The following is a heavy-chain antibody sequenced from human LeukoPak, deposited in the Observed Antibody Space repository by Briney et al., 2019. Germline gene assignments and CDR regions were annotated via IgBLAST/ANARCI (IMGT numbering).Heavy chain of an antibody. CDR3: ARGLRKSNYDFWSGYYRNWYFDL. V-gene: IGHV1-8*03. Sequence: GASVKVSCKASGYTFTSYDINWVRQATGQGLEWMGWMNPNSGNTGYAQKFQGRVTITRNTSISTAYMELSSLRSEDTAVYYCARGLRKSNYDFWSGYYRNWYFDLWGRGTLVTVSS. CDR1: GYTFTSYD. D-gene: IGHD3-3*01. J-gene: IGHJ2*01. CDR2: MNPNSGNT.